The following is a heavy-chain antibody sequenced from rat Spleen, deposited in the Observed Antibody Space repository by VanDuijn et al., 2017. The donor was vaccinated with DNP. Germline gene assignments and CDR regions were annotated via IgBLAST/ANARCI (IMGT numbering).Heavy chain of an antibody. J-gene: IGHJ3*01. CDR3: TELPSYYEVWFAY. V-gene: IGHV5-46*01. CDR2: ISTTGGKT. D-gene: IGHD1-1*01. CDR1: GFTFSSFP. Sequence: EVQLVESGGGLVQPGGSMKLSCAASGFTFSSFPMAWVRQAPTKDLEWVAIISTTGGKTDYRDSVKGRFTVSRDNARSTLYLQMNSRRSEDTATYYFTELPSYYEVWFAYWGHGALVTVSS.